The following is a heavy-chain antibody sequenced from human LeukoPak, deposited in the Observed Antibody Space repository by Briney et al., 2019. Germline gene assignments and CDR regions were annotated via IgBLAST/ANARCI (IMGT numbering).Heavy chain of an antibody. CDR2: ISSSGSTI. D-gene: IGHD5-18*01. J-gene: IGHJ5*02. CDR1: GFTFSSYE. CDR3: ARDFDFEALVP. V-gene: IGHV3-48*03. Sequence: PGGSLRLCCAASGFTFSSYEMNWVRQAPGKGLEWVSYISSSGSTIYYADSVKGRFTISRDNAKNSLYLQMNSLRAEDTAVYYCARDFDFEALVPWGQGTLVTVSS.